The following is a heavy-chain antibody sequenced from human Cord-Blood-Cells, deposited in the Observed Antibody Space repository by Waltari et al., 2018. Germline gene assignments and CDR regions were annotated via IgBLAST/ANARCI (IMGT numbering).Heavy chain of an antibody. CDR3: ARHSGSYNYFDY. D-gene: IGHD1-26*01. Sequence: QVQLQQWGAGLLKPSETLSLTCAVYGGSFSGYYWSWIRQPPGKGLEWIGEINHSGSTNYNPSLKSRGTISVDTSKNQFSLKLSAVTAADTAVYYCARHSGSYNYFDYWGQGTLVTVSS. CDR1: GGSFSGYY. V-gene: IGHV4-34*01. J-gene: IGHJ4*02. CDR2: INHSGST.